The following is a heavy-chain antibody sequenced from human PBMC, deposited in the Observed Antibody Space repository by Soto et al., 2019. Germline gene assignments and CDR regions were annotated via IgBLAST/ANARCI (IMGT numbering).Heavy chain of an antibody. V-gene: IGHV4-39*01. J-gene: IGHJ4*02. Sequence: QLQLQESGPGLVKPSETLSLTCTVSGGSISSTNYYWGWIRQPPGKGLEWIGSIYYSVSAYYNPSRKSRVTISVDTSKNQFSLRLSSVTAADTAVYYCARLGSNLHTPSWYWGQGTLVTVSS. CDR1: GGSISSTNYY. CDR3: ARLGSNLHTPSWY. CDR2: IYYSVSA. D-gene: IGHD6-13*01.